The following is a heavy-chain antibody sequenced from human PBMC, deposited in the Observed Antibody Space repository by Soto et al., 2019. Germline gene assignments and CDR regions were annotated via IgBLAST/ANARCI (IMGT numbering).Heavy chain of an antibody. J-gene: IGHJ3*02. CDR3: ARLPFDSGYNYAFDI. CDR2: IYYSGST. Sequence: SKTLSLSCPFSGDSISSGGYYWSWIRQLPWKGLEWIGYIYYSGSTYYNLSLKSRVTISVDTSKNQFSLKLSSVTAADTAVYYCARLPFDSGYNYAFDIWGQGTMVT. V-gene: IGHV4-31*03. CDR1: GDSISSGGYY. D-gene: IGHD5-12*01.